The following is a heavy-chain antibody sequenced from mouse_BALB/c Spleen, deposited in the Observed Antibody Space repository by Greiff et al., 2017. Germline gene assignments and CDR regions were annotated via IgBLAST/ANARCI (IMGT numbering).Heavy chain of an antibody. Sequence: VQLQQSGAELVKPGASVKLSCTASGFNIKDTYMHWVKQGPEQGLEWIGRIDPANGNTKYDPKFQGKATITADTSSNTAYLQLSSLTSEDTAVYYCAILYDYDDGFAYWGQGTLVTVSA. CDR3: AILYDYDDGFAY. D-gene: IGHD2-4*01. V-gene: IGHV14-3*02. CDR1: GFNIKDTY. CDR2: IDPANGNT. J-gene: IGHJ3*01.